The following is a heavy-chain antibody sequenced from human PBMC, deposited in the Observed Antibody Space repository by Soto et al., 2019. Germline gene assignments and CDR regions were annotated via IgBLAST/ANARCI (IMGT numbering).Heavy chain of an antibody. J-gene: IGHJ4*02. Sequence: SETLSLTCTVSGGSISSYYWSWIRQPPGKGLEWIGYIYYSGITDYNPSLKSRVTISVDTSKSQFSLKLSSVTAADTAVYYCARVITNWNYHPNQNDYWGQGTLVTVSS. CDR1: GGSISSYY. D-gene: IGHD1-7*01. CDR3: ARVITNWNYHPNQNDY. CDR2: IYYSGIT. V-gene: IGHV4-59*01.